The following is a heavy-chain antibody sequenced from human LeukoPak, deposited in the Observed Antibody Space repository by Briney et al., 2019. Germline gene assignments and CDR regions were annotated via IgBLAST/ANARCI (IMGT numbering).Heavy chain of an antibody. CDR1: GGSFNTYV. CDR2: IIPILDVA. Sequence: ASVKVSCKASGGSFNTYVISWVRQAPGQGLEWMGRIIPILDVANFAQKFQGRVTITADKSTNTAYMELSSLRSEDTAVYYCAREGIVVVVAATYYYGMDVWGQGTTVTVSS. V-gene: IGHV1-69*04. CDR3: AREGIVVVVAATYYYGMDV. J-gene: IGHJ6*02. D-gene: IGHD2-15*01.